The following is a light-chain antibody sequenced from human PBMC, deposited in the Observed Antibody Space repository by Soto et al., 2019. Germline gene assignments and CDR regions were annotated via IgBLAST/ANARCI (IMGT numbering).Light chain of an antibody. J-gene: IGKJ4*01. CDR2: LAS. CDR1: QGIRNY. V-gene: IGKV1-9*01. CDR3: QYLNSFPLT. Sequence: IQLTQSPSSLSASVGDRVTITCRASQGIRNYLAWYQQKPGKAPNLLFYLASTLQSGVPSRFSGSGSGTDFSLTISSLQPEDVATYYCQYLNSFPLTFGGGTKVELK.